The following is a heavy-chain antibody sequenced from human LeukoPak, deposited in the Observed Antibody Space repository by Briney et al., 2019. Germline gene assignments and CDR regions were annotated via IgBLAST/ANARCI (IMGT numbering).Heavy chain of an antibody. CDR3: TRAWGIAVTKGYFDY. CDR1: GFTFGDYA. V-gene: IGHV3-49*04. CDR2: IRSKAYGGTT. J-gene: IGHJ4*02. D-gene: IGHD6-19*01. Sequence: PGGSLRLSCTASGFTFGDYAMSWVRQAPGKGLEWVGFIRSKAYGGTTEYAASVKGRFTISRDDSKSIAYLQMNSLKTEDTAVYYCTRAWGIAVTKGYFDYWGQGTLVTVSS.